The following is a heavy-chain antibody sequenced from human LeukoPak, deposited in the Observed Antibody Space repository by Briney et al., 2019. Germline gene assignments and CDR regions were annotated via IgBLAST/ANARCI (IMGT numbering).Heavy chain of an antibody. V-gene: IGHV3-23*01. J-gene: IGHJ5*02. CDR2: ISGSGGST. D-gene: IGHD2-15*01. CDR1: GFTFSSYA. Sequence: GGSLRLSCAASGFTFSSYAMSWVRQAPGKGLEWVSAISGSGGSTYYADSVKGRFTISRDNSKNTLYLQMNSLRAEDTAVYYCAKVGEGVVVAVWVWFDPWGQGTLVTVSS. CDR3: AKVGEGVVVAVWVWFDP.